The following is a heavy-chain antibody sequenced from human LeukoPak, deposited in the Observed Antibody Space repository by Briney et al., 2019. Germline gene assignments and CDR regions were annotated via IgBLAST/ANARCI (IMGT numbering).Heavy chain of an antibody. V-gene: IGHV4-39*07. CDR1: GGSISSSSYY. CDR3: ARLGGPTYSSSWYEDY. D-gene: IGHD6-13*01. J-gene: IGHJ4*02. CDR2: IYYSGST. Sequence: SETLSLTCTVSGGSISSSSYYWGWIRQPPGKGLEWIGSIYYSGSTYYNPSLKSRVTISVDTSKNQFSLKLSSVTAADTAVYYCARLGGPTYSSSWYEDYWGQGTLVTVSS.